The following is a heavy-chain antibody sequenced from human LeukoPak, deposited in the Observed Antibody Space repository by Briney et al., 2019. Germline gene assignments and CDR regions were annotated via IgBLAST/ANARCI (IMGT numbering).Heavy chain of an antibody. J-gene: IGHJ4*02. CDR1: GYIFTSYW. D-gene: IGHD6-19*01. V-gene: IGHV5-10-1*01. Sequence: GESLQISCKVSGYIFTSYWIVWVRQMPGKGLEWMGRIDHSDSYTNYSPSFQGHVTISADKSISTAYLQWSSLKASDTAMYYCARRVAVAGYYFDYWGQGTLVTVSS. CDR3: ARRVAVAGYYFDY. CDR2: IDHSDSYT.